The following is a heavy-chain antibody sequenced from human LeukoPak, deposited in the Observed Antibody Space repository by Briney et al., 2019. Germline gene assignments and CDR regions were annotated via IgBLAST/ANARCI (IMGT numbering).Heavy chain of an antibody. D-gene: IGHD6-19*01. CDR3: ARDWRIAVAGHNCSDP. V-gene: IGHV4-39*07. CDR1: GGSISSSSYY. J-gene: IGHJ5*02. Sequence: PSETLSLTCTVSGGSISSSSYYWGWIRQPPGKGLEWIGSIYYSGSTYYNPSLKSRVTISVDTSKNQSSLKLSSVTAADTAVYYCARDWRIAVAGHNCSDPWGQGTLVTVSS. CDR2: IYYSGST.